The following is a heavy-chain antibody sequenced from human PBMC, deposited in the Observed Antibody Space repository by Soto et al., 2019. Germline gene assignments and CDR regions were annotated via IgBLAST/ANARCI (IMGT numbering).Heavy chain of an antibody. V-gene: IGHV3-30*18. CDR2: ISYDGSNK. Sequence: PGGSLRLSCAASGFTFSSYGMHWVRQAPGTGLEWVAVISYDGSNKYYADSVKGRFTISRDNSKNTLYLQMNSLRAEDTAVYYCAKDLGYCSVGGCHHFYDWGQGTLVTVSS. D-gene: IGHD2-15*01. CDR1: GFTFSSYG. J-gene: IGHJ4*02. CDR3: AKDLGYCSVGGCHHFYD.